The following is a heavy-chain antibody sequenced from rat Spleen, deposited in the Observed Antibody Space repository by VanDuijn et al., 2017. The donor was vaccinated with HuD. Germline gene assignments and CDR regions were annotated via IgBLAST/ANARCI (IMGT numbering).Heavy chain of an antibody. V-gene: IGHV5S13*01. CDR1: GFTFSNSD. Sequence: EVQLVESGGGLVQPGRSLKLSCAAPGFTFSNSDMAWVRQAPTKCLEWVVSIDTGGGSTYYRDSVKGRFTISRENAKNTLYLQMDSLRSEDTANYYCTRKGELWGQGVMVTVSS. CDR2: IDTGGGST. D-gene: IGHD5-1*01. CDR3: TRKGEL. J-gene: IGHJ2*01.